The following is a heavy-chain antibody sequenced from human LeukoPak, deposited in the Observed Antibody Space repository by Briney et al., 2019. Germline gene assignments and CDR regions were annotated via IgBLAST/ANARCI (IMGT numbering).Heavy chain of an antibody. CDR2: INPNSGGT. J-gene: IGHJ4*02. Sequence: ASVKVSCKASGYTFTGYYMHWVRQAPGQGLEWMGWINPNSGGTNYAQKFQGWVTMTRDTSISTAYMELSRLRSDDTAVYYCARDPGYCSGGSCYAGDYWGQGTLVTVSS. D-gene: IGHD2-15*01. V-gene: IGHV1-2*04. CDR3: ARDPGYCSGGSCYAGDY. CDR1: GYTFTGYY.